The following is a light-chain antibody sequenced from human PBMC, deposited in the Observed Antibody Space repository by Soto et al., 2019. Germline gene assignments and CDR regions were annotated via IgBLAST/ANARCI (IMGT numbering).Light chain of an antibody. CDR3: SSYAGSHYV. CDR1: SSDVGGYNF. CDR2: EVS. J-gene: IGLJ1*01. Sequence: SVLPKPPSAYGSPGQSVTISCTGASSDVGGYNFVSWYQQRPGKAPKVIIYEVSKRPSGVPDRFSGSKSGNTASLTVSGLQAEDEADYYCSSYAGSHYVFGTGTKVTVL. V-gene: IGLV2-8*01.